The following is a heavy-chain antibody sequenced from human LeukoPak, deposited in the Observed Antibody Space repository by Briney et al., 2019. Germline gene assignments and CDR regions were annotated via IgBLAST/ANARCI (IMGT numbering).Heavy chain of an antibody. V-gene: IGHV1-18*01. CDR1: GYTFTSYG. Sequence: ASVTVSCQASGYTFTSYGISWLRQAPGQGLEGMGWISAYNGNTNYAQKLQARVTMTTDTSTSTAYMELRSLRSGDTAVYFCARDGLYSERYPSPCYWGQGTLVTVSS. D-gene: IGHD1-26*01. J-gene: IGHJ4*02. CDR2: ISAYNGNT. CDR3: ARDGLYSERYPSPCY.